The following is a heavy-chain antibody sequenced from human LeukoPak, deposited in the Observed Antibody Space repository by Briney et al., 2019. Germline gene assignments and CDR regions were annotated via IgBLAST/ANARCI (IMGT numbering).Heavy chain of an antibody. Sequence: SETLSLTCTVSGGSISSSSYYWGWIRQPPGKGLEWIGSICYSGSTYYNPSLKSRVTISVDTSKNQFSLKLSSVTAADTAVYYCATASGGGELDLFDYWGQGTLVTVSS. D-gene: IGHD1-26*01. J-gene: IGHJ4*02. CDR2: ICYSGST. V-gene: IGHV4-39*01. CDR3: ATASGGGELDLFDY. CDR1: GGSISSSSYY.